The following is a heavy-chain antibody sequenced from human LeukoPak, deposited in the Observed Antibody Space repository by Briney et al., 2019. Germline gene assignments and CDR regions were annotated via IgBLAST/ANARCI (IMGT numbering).Heavy chain of an antibody. CDR3: ARRWLHHHTGFDY. V-gene: IGHV3-30-3*01. CDR1: GFTFSSYA. Sequence: GGSLGLSCAASGFTFSSYAMHWVRQAPGKGLEWVAVISYDGSNKYYADSVKGRFTISRDNSKNTLYLQMNSLRAEDTAVYYCARRWLHHHTGFDYWGQGTLVTVSS. D-gene: IGHD5-24*01. J-gene: IGHJ4*02. CDR2: ISYDGSNK.